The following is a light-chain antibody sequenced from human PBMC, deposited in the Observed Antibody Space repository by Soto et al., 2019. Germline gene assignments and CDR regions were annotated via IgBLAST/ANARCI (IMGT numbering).Light chain of an antibody. V-gene: IGLV2-14*01. J-gene: IGLJ2*01. CDR2: EVS. Sequence: QPALTQPASVSGSPGQSITISCTGTSSEVGSYNHVSWYQQHPGKATKLMIYEVSNRPSGVSNRFSGSKSGNTASLTISGLQAEDDADCYFSSYARSSKPELLGGGTKRTVL. CDR3: SSYARSSKPEL. CDR1: SSEVGSYNH.